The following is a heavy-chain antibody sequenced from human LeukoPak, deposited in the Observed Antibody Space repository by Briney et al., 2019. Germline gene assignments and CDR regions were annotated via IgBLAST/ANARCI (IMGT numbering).Heavy chain of an antibody. CDR1: GYTFTGYY. D-gene: IGHD6-13*01. Sequence: ASVKVSCKASGYTFTGYYMHWVRQAPGQGLEWMGWINPNSGGTNYAQKFQGRVTMTRDTSISTAYMELSRLRSDDTAVYYCARDFGGYSSIGGWFDPWGQGTLVTVSS. J-gene: IGHJ5*02. CDR2: INPNSGGT. V-gene: IGHV1-2*02. CDR3: ARDFGGYSSIGGWFDP.